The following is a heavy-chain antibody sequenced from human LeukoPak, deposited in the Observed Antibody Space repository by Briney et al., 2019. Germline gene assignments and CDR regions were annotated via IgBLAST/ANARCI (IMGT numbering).Heavy chain of an antibody. D-gene: IGHD3-22*01. CDR1: GYTFTSYD. J-gene: IGHJ4*02. Sequence: ASVKVSCKASGYTFTSYDINWVRQATGQGLEWMGWMNPNSGKTGYAQKFQGRVTMTRNTSISTAYMELSSLRSEDTAVYYCSRVTYDSSGYYYFDYWSQGTLVTVSS. CDR3: SRVTYDSSGYYYFDY. V-gene: IGHV1-8*01. CDR2: MNPNSGKT.